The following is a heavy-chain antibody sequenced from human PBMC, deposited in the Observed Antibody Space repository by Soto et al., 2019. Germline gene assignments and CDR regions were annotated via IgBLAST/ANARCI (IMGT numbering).Heavy chain of an antibody. CDR2: ISAYNGNT. Sequence: ASVKVSCKASGYTFTSYGISWVRQAPGQGLEWMGWISAYNGNTNYAQKLQGRVTVTTDTSTSTAYMELRSLRSDDTAVYYCARATPMYYYYGMDVWGQGTTVTVS. J-gene: IGHJ6*02. V-gene: IGHV1-18*01. CDR1: GYTFTSYG. CDR3: ARATPMYYYYGMDV. D-gene: IGHD2-2*01.